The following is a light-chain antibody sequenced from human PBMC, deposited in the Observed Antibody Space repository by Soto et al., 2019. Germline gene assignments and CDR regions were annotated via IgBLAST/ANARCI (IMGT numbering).Light chain of an antibody. CDR3: KPYNNWPLT. Sequence: DIQMTQSPSSVSASVGDRVTITCRASQGISSWLAWYQQKPGKAPKLLIYAASSLQSGVPSRFSGSGSGTDFTLTIKSLQSEDFAVYYCKPYNNWPLTFGGGTKVDIK. V-gene: IGKV1-12*01. CDR2: AAS. J-gene: IGKJ4*01. CDR1: QGISSW.